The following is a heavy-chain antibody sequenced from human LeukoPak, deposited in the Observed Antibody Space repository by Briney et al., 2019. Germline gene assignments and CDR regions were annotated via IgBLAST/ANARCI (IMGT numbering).Heavy chain of an antibody. CDR1: GFTFSNYA. CDR3: ARDHRGVRDYFDY. V-gene: IGHV3-30-3*01. J-gene: IGHJ4*02. D-gene: IGHD3-10*01. CDR2: VSYDGSNK. Sequence: GGSLRLSCAASGFTFSNYAMHWVRQAPGKGLEWVAVVSYDGSNKYYADSVKGRFTISRDNSKNTLYLQMNSLRAEDTAVYYCARDHRGVRDYFDYWGQGTLVTVSS.